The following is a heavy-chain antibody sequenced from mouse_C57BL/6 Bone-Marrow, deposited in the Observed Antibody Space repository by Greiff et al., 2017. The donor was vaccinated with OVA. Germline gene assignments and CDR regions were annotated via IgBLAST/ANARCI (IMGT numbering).Heavy chain of an antibody. CDR1: GYTFTSYS. Sequence: VQLQESGAELAKPGASVKLSCTASGYTFTSYSMHWVKQRPGQGLEWIGYINPSSGYTKSYQNFKDKATLTADKPYSTAYMQQSRQTYEDSAVYYCARWGFAYWGQGTLVTVSA. J-gene: IGHJ3*01. V-gene: IGHV1-7*01. CDR2: INPSSGYT. CDR3: ARWGFAY.